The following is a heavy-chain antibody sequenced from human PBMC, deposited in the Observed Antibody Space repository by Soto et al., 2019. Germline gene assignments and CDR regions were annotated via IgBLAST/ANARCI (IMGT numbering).Heavy chain of an antibody. Sequence: QVQLVQSGAEVKKPGASVKVSCKASGYTFTSYDINWVRQATGQGLEWMGWMNPNSGNTGYAQKFQGRVPMTRKNSISTDYMELSSRRSEDTAVYYCAREKTSYGMDVWGQGTTVTVSS. CDR3: AREKTSYGMDV. V-gene: IGHV1-8*01. CDR1: GYTFTSYD. J-gene: IGHJ6*02. CDR2: MNPNSGNT.